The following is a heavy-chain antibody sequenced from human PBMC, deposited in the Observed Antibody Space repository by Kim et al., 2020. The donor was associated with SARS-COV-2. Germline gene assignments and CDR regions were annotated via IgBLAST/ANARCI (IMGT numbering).Heavy chain of an antibody. J-gene: IGHJ6*02. CDR3: ARDLRMVRGIFHYFKVLDV. D-gene: IGHD3-10*01. Sequence: GGSLRLSCAASGFTFSNYEMNWVRQAPGKGLEWVSYISSGATTIYYADSVRGRFTFSRDNAKNSLSLQMNSLRADDTAVYYCARDLRMVRGIFHYFKVLDVWGQGTTVTVSS. CDR1: GFTFSNYE. CDR2: ISSGATTI. V-gene: IGHV3-48*03.